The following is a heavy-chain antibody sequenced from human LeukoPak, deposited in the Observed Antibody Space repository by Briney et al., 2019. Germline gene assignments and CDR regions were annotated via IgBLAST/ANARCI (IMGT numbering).Heavy chain of an antibody. D-gene: IGHD5-18*01. Sequence: PSETLSLTCTVSGGSINSGSYYWSWIRQPAGKGLEWIGRIYTSGSTNYNPSLKSRVTISVDTSKNQFSLKLSSVTAADTAVYYCASQVDTPMGLNSWGQGTLVTVSS. CDR2: IYTSGST. J-gene: IGHJ4*02. CDR3: ASQVDTPMGLNS. CDR1: GGSINSGSYY. V-gene: IGHV4-61*02.